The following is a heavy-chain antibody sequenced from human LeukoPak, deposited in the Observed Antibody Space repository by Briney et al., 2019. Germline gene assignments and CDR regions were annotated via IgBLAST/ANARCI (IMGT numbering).Heavy chain of an antibody. V-gene: IGHV4-59*01. CDR2: NSYSGST. J-gene: IGHJ4*02. CDR1: GRSISTYY. CDR3: ASGDYVWGSYRSY. Sequence: SETLSLTCTVSGRSISTYYWSWIRQPPGKELEWIGYNSYSGSTNYNPSLKSRVTISVDTSKNQFSLKLSSVTAADTAVYYCASGDYVWGSYRSYWGQGTLVTVSS. D-gene: IGHD3-16*02.